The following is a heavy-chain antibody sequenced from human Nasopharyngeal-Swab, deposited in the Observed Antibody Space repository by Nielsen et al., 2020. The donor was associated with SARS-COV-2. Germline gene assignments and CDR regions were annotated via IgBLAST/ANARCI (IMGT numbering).Heavy chain of an antibody. CDR3: ARDQGFLEWLN. Sequence: SETLSLTCTVSGGSISSSSYYWGWIRQPPGKGLEWIGSIYYSGSTYYNPSLKSRVTISVDTSKNQFSLKLSSVTAADTAVYYCARDQGFLEWLNWGQGTLVTVSS. V-gene: IGHV4-39*02. J-gene: IGHJ4*02. CDR2: IYYSGST. CDR1: GGSISSSSYY. D-gene: IGHD3-3*01.